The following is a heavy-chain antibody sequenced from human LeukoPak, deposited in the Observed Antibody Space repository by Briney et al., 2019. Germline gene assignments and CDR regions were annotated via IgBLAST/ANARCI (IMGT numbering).Heavy chain of an antibody. CDR3: ARADYDFWCGYYTGYYYYYHMDV. D-gene: IGHD3-3*01. CDR2: MNPNSGNT. V-gene: IGHV1-8*01. Sequence: ASVKVSCKASGYTFTSYDINWVRQATGQGLEWMGWMNPNSGNTGYAQKFQGRVTMTRNTSISTAYMELSSLRSEDTAVYYCARADYDFWCGYYTGYYYYYHMDVWGKGTTVTVS. CDR1: GYTFTSYD. J-gene: IGHJ6*03.